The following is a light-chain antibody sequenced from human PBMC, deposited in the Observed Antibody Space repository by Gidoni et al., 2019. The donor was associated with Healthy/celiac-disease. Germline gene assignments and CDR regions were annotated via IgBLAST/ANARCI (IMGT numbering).Light chain of an antibody. CDR2: KAS. V-gene: IGKV1-5*03. CDR1: KRIRSW. CDR3: QQYYSYSQT. Sequence: DIQRTQSPSTLSASVGDRVTITCRPSKRIRSWLAWYQQKPGKAPKLLIYKASSLQSGVPSRFSGSGSGTEFTLTISSLQPDDFATYYCQQYYSYSQTFXQXTKVEIK. J-gene: IGKJ1*01.